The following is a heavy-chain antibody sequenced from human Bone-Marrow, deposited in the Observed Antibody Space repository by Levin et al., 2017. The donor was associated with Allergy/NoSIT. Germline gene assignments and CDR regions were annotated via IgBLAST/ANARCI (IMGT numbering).Heavy chain of an antibody. Sequence: GESLKISCAASAFIFNNYDMNWVRQAPGKGLEWISYINTDSSTINYADSVKGRFTISRDNAKDSLFLQLNSLRVEDTAIYYCTRTYGSGTLSPWGQGTLVTVSS. V-gene: IGHV3-48*03. CDR1: AFIFNNYD. CDR2: INTDSSTI. J-gene: IGHJ5*02. CDR3: TRTYGSGTLSP. D-gene: IGHD3-10*01.